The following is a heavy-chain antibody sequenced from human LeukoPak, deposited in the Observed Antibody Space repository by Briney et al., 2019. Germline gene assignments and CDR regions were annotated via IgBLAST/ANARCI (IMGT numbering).Heavy chain of an antibody. CDR2: IIPIFGIA. J-gene: IGHJ5*02. D-gene: IGHD4-11*01. CDR3: AREVVTTNRNWFDP. CDR1: GGTFSSYA. Sequence: ASVKVSCKASGGTFSSYAISWVRQAPGRGLEWMGRIIPIFGIANYAQKFQGRVTITADKPTSTAYMELSSLRSEDTAVYYCAREVVTTNRNWFDPWGQGTLVTVSS. V-gene: IGHV1-69*04.